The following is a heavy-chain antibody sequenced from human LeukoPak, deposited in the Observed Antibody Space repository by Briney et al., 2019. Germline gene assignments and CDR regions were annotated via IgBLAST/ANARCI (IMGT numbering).Heavy chain of an antibody. J-gene: IGHJ4*02. V-gene: IGHV4-39*01. D-gene: IGHD3-10*01. CDR3: ARPRVRGIIIRGFDY. CDR1: GGSISSSSYY. Sequence: SETLSLTCTVSGGSISSSSYYWGWIRQPPGKGLEWIGSIYYSGSTYYNPSLKSRVTISVDTSKNQFSLKLSSVTAADTAVYYCARPRVRGIIIRGFDYWGQGTLVTVSS. CDR2: IYYSGST.